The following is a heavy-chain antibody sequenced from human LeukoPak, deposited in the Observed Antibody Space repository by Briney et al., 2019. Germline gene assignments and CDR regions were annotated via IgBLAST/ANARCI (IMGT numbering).Heavy chain of an antibody. CDR1: GFTFNNYP. Sequence: GGSLRLSCTTSGFTFNNYPMHWVRQAPGKGLEWVATISHDGSDENYADYVKGRFIISRDNSMKSLFLQMNSLIIDDTAVYYCAREGLGFDYWGQGTLVTVSP. CDR3: AREGLGFDY. J-gene: IGHJ4*02. CDR2: ISHDGSDE. V-gene: IGHV3-30*04. D-gene: IGHD7-27*01.